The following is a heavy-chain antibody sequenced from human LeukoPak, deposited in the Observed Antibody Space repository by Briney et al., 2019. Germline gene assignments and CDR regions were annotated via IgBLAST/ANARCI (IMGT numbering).Heavy chain of an antibody. V-gene: IGHV3-48*04. D-gene: IGHD5-18*01. CDR1: GFTLSSYA. CDR3: ARGKYTAAFDI. Sequence: EGSLRLSCAASGFTLSSYAMSWVRQAPGKGLEWVSYISGPGTTISYADSVQGRFTISRDNAKNSLYLQVNTLRVEDSAVYYCARGKYTAAFDIWGQGTMVTVSS. J-gene: IGHJ3*02. CDR2: ISGPGTTI.